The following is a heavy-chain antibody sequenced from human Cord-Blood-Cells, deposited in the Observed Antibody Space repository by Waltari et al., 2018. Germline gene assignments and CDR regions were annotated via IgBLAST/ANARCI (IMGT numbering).Heavy chain of an antibody. CDR1: GGSFSGYY. CDR3: ARGVGTMVRGVIDY. CDR2: INHSGST. Sequence: QVQLQQWGAGLLKPSETLSLTCAVHGGSFSGYYWTWIRPPPGKGLEWIGEINHSGSTNYNPSLKSRVTISVDTSKNQFSLKLSSVTAADTAVYYCARGVGTMVRGVIDYWGQGTLVTVSS. V-gene: IGHV4-34*01. D-gene: IGHD3-10*01. J-gene: IGHJ4*02.